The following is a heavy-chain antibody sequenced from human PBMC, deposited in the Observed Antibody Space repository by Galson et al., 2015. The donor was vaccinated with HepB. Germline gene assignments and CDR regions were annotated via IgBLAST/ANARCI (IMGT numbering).Heavy chain of an antibody. D-gene: IGHD2-15*01. Sequence: TLSLTCTVSGGSISSGGYYWSWIRQHPGKGLEWIGYIYYSGSTYYNPSLKSRVTISVDTSKNQFSLKLSSVTAADTAVYYCARVVVAATKGFDYWGQGTLVTVSS. CDR2: IYYSGST. V-gene: IGHV4-31*03. J-gene: IGHJ4*02. CDR3: ARVVVAATKGFDY. CDR1: GGSISSGGYY.